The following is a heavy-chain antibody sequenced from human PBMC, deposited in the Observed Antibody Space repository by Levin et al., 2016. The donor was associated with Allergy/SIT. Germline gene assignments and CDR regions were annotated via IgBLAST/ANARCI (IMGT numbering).Heavy chain of an antibody. J-gene: IGHJ6*02. CDR2: INSDGSST. CDR3: ARDRVTYYYGSGSKPLYCYYYGMDV. D-gene: IGHD3-10*01. Sequence: VRQAPGKGLVWVSRINSDGSSTSYADSVKGRFTISRDNAKNTLYLQMNSLRAEDTAVYYCARDRVTYYYGSGSKPLYCYYYGMDVWGQGTTVTVSS. V-gene: IGHV3-74*01.